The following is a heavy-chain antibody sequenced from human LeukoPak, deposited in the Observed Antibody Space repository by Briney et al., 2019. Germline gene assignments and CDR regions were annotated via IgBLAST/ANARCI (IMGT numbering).Heavy chain of an antibody. Sequence: SVKVSYKASGGTFSSHAISGVRQAPGQGLEWMERIIPIFGTANYAQKFQGRVTITTDESTSTAYMELSSLRSEDTAVYYCARNPEGNSWDYFDYWGQGTLVTVSS. CDR2: IIPIFGTA. J-gene: IGHJ4*02. D-gene: IGHD4-23*01. CDR1: GGTFSSHA. CDR3: ARNPEGNSWDYFDY. V-gene: IGHV1-69*05.